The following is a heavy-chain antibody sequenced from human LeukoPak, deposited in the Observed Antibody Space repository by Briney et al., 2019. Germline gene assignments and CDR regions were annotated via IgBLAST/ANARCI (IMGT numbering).Heavy chain of an antibody. CDR3: ARGIDSYGPGDY. D-gene: IGHD5-18*01. Sequence: PSETLSLTCAVYGGSFSGYYWSWIRQPPGKGLEWIGEINHSGSTNYNPPLKSRVTISVDTSKNQFSLKLSSVTAADTAVYYCARGIDSYGPGDYWGQGTLVTVSS. CDR2: INHSGST. V-gene: IGHV4-34*01. CDR1: GGSFSGYY. J-gene: IGHJ4*02.